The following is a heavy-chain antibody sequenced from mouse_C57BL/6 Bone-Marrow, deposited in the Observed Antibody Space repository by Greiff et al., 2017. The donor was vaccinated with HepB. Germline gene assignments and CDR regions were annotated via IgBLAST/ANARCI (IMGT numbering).Heavy chain of an antibody. CDR1: GYTFTSYW. Sequence: QVQLQQPGAELVKPGASVKLSCKASGYTFTSYWMQWVKQRPGQGLEWIGEIDPSDSYTNSNQKFKGKATLTVDTSSSTAYMQLSSLTSEDSAVYYCARVFITTVVAKGFDYWGQGTTLTVSS. D-gene: IGHD1-1*01. CDR3: ARVFITTVVAKGFDY. V-gene: IGHV1-50*01. J-gene: IGHJ2*01. CDR2: IDPSDSYT.